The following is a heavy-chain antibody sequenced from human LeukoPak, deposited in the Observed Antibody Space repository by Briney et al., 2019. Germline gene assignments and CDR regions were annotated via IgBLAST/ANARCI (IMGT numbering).Heavy chain of an antibody. CDR3: ARGGTTVVTGVSPPDAFDI. V-gene: IGHV3-48*01. CDR1: GFTFSSYS. CDR2: ISSSSSTI. J-gene: IGHJ3*02. D-gene: IGHD4-23*01. Sequence: PGGSLRLSCAASGFTFSSYSMNWVRQAPGQGKEWVLYISSSSSTIYYADSVKDRFTISRDNAKNSLYLQMNSLRAEHTAVYYRARGGTTVVTGVSPPDAFDIWGQGTMVTVSS.